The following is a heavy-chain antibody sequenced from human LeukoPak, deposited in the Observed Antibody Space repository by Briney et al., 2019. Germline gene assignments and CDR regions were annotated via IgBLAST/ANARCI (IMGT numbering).Heavy chain of an antibody. V-gene: IGHV3-33*01. CDR2: TWYDESNK. D-gene: IGHD2-21*02. Sequence: GGSLRLSCAASGFIFSNYGMHWVRQAPGKGLEWVALTWYDESNKYYADSVKGRFTISRDDSKNTLYLQMNSLRAEDTAVYYCARDLWCGADCYGTFDIWGQGTMVSVSS. CDR1: GFIFSNYG. CDR3: ARDLWCGADCYGTFDI. J-gene: IGHJ3*02.